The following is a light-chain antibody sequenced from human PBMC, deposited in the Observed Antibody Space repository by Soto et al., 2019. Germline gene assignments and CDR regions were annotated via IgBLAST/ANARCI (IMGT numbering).Light chain of an antibody. CDR1: QSVSSSY. CDR3: QQYGSSRVE. CDR2: GAS. J-gene: IGKJ1*01. Sequence: EIVLTQSPGTLFLSPGERATLSCRASQSVSSSYLAWYQQKPGQAPRLLIYGASSRATGIPDRFSGSGSGTDFTLTISRLEPEDFAVYYCQQYGSSRVEFGQGTKVEIK. V-gene: IGKV3-20*01.